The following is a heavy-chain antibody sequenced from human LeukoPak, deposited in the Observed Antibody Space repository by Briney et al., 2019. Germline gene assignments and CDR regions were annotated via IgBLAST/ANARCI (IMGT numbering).Heavy chain of an antibody. V-gene: IGHV4-34*01. CDR1: GGSFSGYY. J-gene: IGHJ3*02. CDR3: ARRPTGYCSGGSCYPRAFDI. CDR2: INHSGST. D-gene: IGHD2-15*01. Sequence: SETLSLTCAVYGGSFSGYYWSWIRRPPGKGLEWIGEINHSGSTNYNPSLKSRVTISVDTSKNHFSLKLSSVTAADTAVYYCARRPTGYCSGGSCYPRAFDIWGQGTMVTVSS.